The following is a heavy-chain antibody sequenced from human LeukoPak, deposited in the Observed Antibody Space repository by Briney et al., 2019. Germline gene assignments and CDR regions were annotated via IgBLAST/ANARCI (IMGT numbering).Heavy chain of an antibody. V-gene: IGHV3-30*04. CDR1: GFSFSDSV. D-gene: IGHD3-10*01. Sequence: LAGKSLRLSCVASGFSFSDSVIHWVRQAPGKGLEWVAVISHDVKTTYYADSAKGRFTISRGNSRNTVFLQMNRLRPEDTAVYYCVKEAYYGWGSSPTFYFDYWGQGTRVTVSS. CDR3: VKEAYYGWGSSPTFYFDY. J-gene: IGHJ4*02. CDR2: ISHDVKTT.